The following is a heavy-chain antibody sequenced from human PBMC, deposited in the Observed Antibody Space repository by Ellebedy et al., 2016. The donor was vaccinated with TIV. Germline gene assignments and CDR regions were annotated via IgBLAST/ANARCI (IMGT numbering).Heavy chain of an antibody. D-gene: IGHD2-8*01. CDR1: GYTFTGYY. J-gene: IGHJ4*02. Sequence: ASVKVSCKASGYTFTGYYMHWVRQVPGQGLEWMGWINPNSGGTKYAQNFQGWVTMTRDTSASTAYMELSSLRSEDTAVYYCARGGPIVLMVYAIDYWGQGTLVTVSS. V-gene: IGHV1-2*04. CDR2: INPNSGGT. CDR3: ARGGPIVLMVYAIDY.